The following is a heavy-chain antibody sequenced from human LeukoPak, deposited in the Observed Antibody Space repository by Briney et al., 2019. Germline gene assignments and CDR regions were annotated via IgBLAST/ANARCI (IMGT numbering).Heavy chain of an antibody. D-gene: IGHD3-3*01. Sequence: ASVKASCKASGYTFTSYDINWVRQATGQGLEWMGWMNPNSGNTGYAQKFQGRVTMTRNTSISTAYMELSSLRSEDTAVYYCARSGATYYDFWSGSSATPFDYWGQGTLVTVSS. CDR3: ARSGATYYDFWSGSSATPFDY. CDR1: GYTFTSYD. J-gene: IGHJ4*02. V-gene: IGHV1-8*01. CDR2: MNPNSGNT.